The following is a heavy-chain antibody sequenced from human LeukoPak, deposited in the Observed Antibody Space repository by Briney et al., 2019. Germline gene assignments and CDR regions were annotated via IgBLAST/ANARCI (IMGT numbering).Heavy chain of an antibody. J-gene: IGHJ5*02. V-gene: IGHV3-30*18. CDR2: ISYDATRK. CDR1: GFTFSSYG. D-gene: IGHD3-10*01. CDR3: TKDSTTYYYGSGSYYDA. Sequence: GGSLRLSCAASGFTFSSYGMHWVRQAPGKGLEWVAVISYDATRKYYADSVKGRFTISRDNSRKTLHLQMNSVRADDTAVYYCTKDSTTYYYGSGSYYDAWGQGTLVTVSS.